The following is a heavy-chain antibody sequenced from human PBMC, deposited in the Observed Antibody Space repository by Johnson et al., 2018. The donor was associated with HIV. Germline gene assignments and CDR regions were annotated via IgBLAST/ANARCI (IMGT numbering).Heavy chain of an antibody. CDR3: AKGAQWLVLLDAFDI. D-gene: IGHD6-19*01. CDR2: ISGNGGTT. Sequence: VQLVESGGGLVQPGGSLRLSCAASGFTFSSYAMSWVRQAPGKGLEWVSVISGNGGTTYYADSVKGRFTISRDNAKNSLYLQMSSLRAEDTALYSCAKGAQWLVLLDAFDIWGQGTMVTVSS. V-gene: IGHV3-23*04. J-gene: IGHJ3*02. CDR1: GFTFSSYA.